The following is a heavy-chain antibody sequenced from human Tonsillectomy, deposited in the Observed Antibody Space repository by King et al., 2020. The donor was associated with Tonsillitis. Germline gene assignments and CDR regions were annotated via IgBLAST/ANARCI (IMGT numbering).Heavy chain of an antibody. CDR1: GGSITTYY. J-gene: IGHJ5*02. V-gene: IGHV4-59*01. CDR2: IYYSGST. Sequence: QLQESGPGLVKPSETLSLTCTVSGGSITTYYWSWIRQPPGKGLEWIGYIYYSGSTNYNPSLQSRVTISIDTSKNQFSLKLTSVTAADTAVYYCARVNRPPPAIAAAGGWFDPWGQGTLVTVSS. D-gene: IGHD6-13*01. CDR3: ARVNRPPPAIAAAGGWFDP.